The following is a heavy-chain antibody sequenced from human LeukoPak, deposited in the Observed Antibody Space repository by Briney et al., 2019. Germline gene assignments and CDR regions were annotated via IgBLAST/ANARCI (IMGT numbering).Heavy chain of an antibody. CDR2: IYSSDST. J-gene: IGHJ3*02. CDR3: ARSDGYGLVGI. CDR1: GVSISSGSNY. V-gene: IGHV4-39*07. D-gene: IGHD3-10*01. Sequence: PSETLSLTCSVSGVSISSGSNYWGWIRQPPGKTLEWIGSIYSSDSTYYNPSLKSRVIILIDTAKNHFSLNLSSVTAADTAVYYCARSDGYGLVGIWGQGTMITVSS.